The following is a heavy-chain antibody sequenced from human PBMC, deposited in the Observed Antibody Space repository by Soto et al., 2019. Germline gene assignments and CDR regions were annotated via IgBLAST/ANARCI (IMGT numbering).Heavy chain of an antibody. CDR2: ISYDGSNK. CDR3: AKSLRWMITYHPFAP. CDR1: GFTFSSYG. D-gene: IGHD3-16*01. V-gene: IGHV3-30*18. Sequence: QVQLVESGGGVVQHGRSLRLSCAASGFTFSSYGMHWVRQAPGQGLEWVAVISYDGSNKYYADSVKGRFTISRDNSKNTLYLQMNSLRAEDTAVYYCAKSLRWMITYHPFAPWGQGNLCTVAS. J-gene: IGHJ5*02.